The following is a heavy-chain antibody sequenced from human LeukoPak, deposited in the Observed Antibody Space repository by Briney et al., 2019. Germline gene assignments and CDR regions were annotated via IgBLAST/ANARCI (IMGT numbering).Heavy chain of an antibody. CDR1: GGSISSNNYY. V-gene: IGHV4-39*07. CDR3: VRLQAVTGNFDS. Sequence: SETLSLTCTVSGGSISSNNYYWGWIRQPPGKGLEWIETINYSGATYCNPSLKSRVTISVASSKSQFSLKLSSVTAADTAVYYCVRLQAVTGNFDSWGQGALVTVSS. J-gene: IGHJ4*02. CDR2: INYSGAT. D-gene: IGHD1-20*01.